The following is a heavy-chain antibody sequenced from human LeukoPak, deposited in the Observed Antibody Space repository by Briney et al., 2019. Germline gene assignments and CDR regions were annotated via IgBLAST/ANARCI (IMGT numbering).Heavy chain of an antibody. D-gene: IGHD2/OR15-2a*01. CDR3: ARGILVKVYAAFDY. CDR2: IIHTGRT. Sequence: SETLSLTCGVYGGSFSDHYWTWIRLSPGLGLEWIGEIIHTGRTNYNPSLTSRVSISVDTSKNQFSLEMTSVTAADTAVYYCARGILVKVYAAFDYWGRGTLVTVSS. V-gene: IGHV4-34*01. CDR1: GGSFSDHY. J-gene: IGHJ4*02.